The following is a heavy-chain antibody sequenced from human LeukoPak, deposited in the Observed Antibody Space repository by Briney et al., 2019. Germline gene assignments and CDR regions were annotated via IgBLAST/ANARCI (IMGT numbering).Heavy chain of an antibody. CDR2: ISGSSGHI. Sequence: GGSLRLSCAASGFTFRSHTLNWVRQAPGKGLEWVSSISGSSGHIYYADSVKGRFTIFRDNAKNLLYLQMNSLRAEDTAVYYCARESSYYYGMDVWGQGTTVTVSS. J-gene: IGHJ6*02. CDR3: ARESSYYYGMDV. V-gene: IGHV3-21*06. CDR1: GFTFRSHT.